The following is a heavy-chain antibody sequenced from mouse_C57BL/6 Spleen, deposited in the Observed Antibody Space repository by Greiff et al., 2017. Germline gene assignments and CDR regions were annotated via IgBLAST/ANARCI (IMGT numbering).Heavy chain of an antibody. V-gene: IGHV1-82*01. CDR2: IYPGDGDT. J-gene: IGHJ3*01. D-gene: IGHD3-2*02. CDR1: GYAFSSSW. Sequence: VLLQQSGPELVKPGASVKISCKASGYAFSSSWMNWVKQRPGKGLEWIGRIYPGDGDTNYKGKFKGKATLTADKSSSTAYMQLSSLTSEDSAVYFCARDLLDSSGYSAWFAYWGQGTLVTVSA. CDR3: ARDLLDSSGYSAWFAY.